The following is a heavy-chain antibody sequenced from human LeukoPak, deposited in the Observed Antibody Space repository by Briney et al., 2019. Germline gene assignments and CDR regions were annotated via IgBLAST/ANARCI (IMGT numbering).Heavy chain of an antibody. V-gene: IGHV3-30-3*01. Sequence: GGSLRLSCAASGFTFSSYAMHWVRQAPGKGLEWVAVISYDGSNKYYADSVKGRFTISRDNSKNTLYLQMNSLRAEDTAVYYRAREQQLVQYYFDYWGQGTLVTVSS. CDR2: ISYDGSNK. CDR1: GFTFSSYA. J-gene: IGHJ4*02. D-gene: IGHD6-13*01. CDR3: AREQQLVQYYFDY.